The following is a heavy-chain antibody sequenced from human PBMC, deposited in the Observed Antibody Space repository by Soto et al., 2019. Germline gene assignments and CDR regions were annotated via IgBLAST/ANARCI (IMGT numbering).Heavy chain of an antibody. J-gene: IGHJ5*02. D-gene: IGHD2-8*01. CDR2: IFYSGST. CDR3: ARIDPPLMLACFDP. V-gene: IGHV4-59*01. CDR1: AGSMSDNY. Sequence: PSETRSLTCTLSAGSMSDNYCLGIRQPPGKGLEWIGYIFYSGSTNYNPSLESRVTISIDTPKNQFSLRLNSVTAADTAVYYCARIDPPLMLACFDPWGHGTLVTVYS.